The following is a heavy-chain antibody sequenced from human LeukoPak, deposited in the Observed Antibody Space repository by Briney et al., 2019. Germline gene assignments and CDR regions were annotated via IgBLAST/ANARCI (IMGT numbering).Heavy chain of an antibody. CDR1: GGTFSSYA. D-gene: IGHD4-17*01. Sequence: SVKVSCKASGGTFSSYAISWVRQAPGQGLEWMGGIIPIFGTANYAQKFQGRVTITADESTSTAYMELSSLRSEDTAVYYCARTYGDYAYWYFDLWGRGTLVTVSS. V-gene: IGHV1-69*13. CDR3: ARTYGDYAYWYFDL. J-gene: IGHJ2*01. CDR2: IIPIFGTA.